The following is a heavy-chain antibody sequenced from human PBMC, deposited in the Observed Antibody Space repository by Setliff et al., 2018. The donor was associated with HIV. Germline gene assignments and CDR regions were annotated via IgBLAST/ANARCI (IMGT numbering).Heavy chain of an antibody. CDR3: ARGGVTAVWDLTD. Sequence: TLSLTCIVSGASFTDHYWSWIRQPPGKGLEWIGYLFHTGDTDYNPSLESRVTISVDRSKNQFSLQLTSVTAADTAVYYCARGGVTAVWDLTDWGQGILVTVSS. CDR1: GASFTDHY. CDR2: LFHTGDT. V-gene: IGHV4-59*11. J-gene: IGHJ4*02. D-gene: IGHD2-21*02.